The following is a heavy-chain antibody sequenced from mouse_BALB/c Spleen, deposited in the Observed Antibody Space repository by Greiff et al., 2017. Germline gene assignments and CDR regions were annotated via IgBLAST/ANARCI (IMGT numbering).Heavy chain of an antibody. D-gene: IGHD2-2*01. V-gene: IGHV2-2*02. Sequence: QVQLKQSGPGLVQPSQSLSITCTVSGFSLTSYGVHWVRQSPGKGLEWLGVIWSGGSTDYNAAFISRLSISKDNSKSQVFFKMNSLQANDTAIYYCARNWGGYDALYWYFDVWGAGTTVTVSS. J-gene: IGHJ1*01. CDR2: IWSGGST. CDR1: GFSLTSYG. CDR3: ARNWGGYDALYWYFDV.